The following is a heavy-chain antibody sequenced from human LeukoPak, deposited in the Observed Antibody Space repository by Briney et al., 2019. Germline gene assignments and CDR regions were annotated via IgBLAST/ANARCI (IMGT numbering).Heavy chain of an antibody. V-gene: IGHV1-69*05. Sequence: SVKVSCEASGGTFSSYAISWVRQAPGQGLEWMGRIIPIFGTANYAQKFQGRVTITTDESTSTAYMELSSLRSEDTAVYYCARDLQFPTSGYDEAPEAYWGQGTLVTVSS. CDR3: ARDLQFPTSGYDEAPEAY. CDR1: GGTFSSYA. D-gene: IGHD5-12*01. J-gene: IGHJ4*02. CDR2: IIPIFGTA.